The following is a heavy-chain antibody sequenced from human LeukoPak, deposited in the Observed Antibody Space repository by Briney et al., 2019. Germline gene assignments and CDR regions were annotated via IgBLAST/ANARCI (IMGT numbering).Heavy chain of an antibody. CDR3: VKDRGNHVTDY. D-gene: IGHD1-14*01. V-gene: IGHV4-39*07. CDR2: ICSSGST. J-gene: IGHJ4*02. Sequence: SETLSLTCTVAGDSISSNTCYWGWIRQPPGKGLEWIGTICSSGSTYYNPSLKSRVTISVDTSKNQFSLRLTSVTAADTAIYYCVKDRGNHVTDYWGQGTLVTVSS. CDR1: GDSISSNTCY.